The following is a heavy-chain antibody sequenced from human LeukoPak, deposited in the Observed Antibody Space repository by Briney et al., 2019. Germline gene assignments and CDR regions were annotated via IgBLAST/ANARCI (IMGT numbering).Heavy chain of an antibody. CDR1: GFTFSSYW. V-gene: IGHV3-74*01. D-gene: IGHD6-13*01. J-gene: IGHJ6*02. CDR2: INSDGSST. CDR3: ARARYSSSWYDYYYGMDV. Sequence: PGGSLRLSCAASGFTFSSYWMHWVRHAPGKGLVWVSRINSDGSSTSYADSVKGRFTISRDNAKNTLYLQMNSLRAEDTAMYYCARARYSSSWYDYYYGMDVWGQGTTVTVSS.